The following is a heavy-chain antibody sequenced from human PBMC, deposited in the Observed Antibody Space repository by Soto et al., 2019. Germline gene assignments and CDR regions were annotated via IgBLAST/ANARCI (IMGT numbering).Heavy chain of an antibody. J-gene: IGHJ4*02. Sequence: QVQLVESGGGAVQPGRSLRLSCAASGFTFNHFAMHWVRQAPGKGLDWVAVISYDGRRKSYADSVKGRFTISRDNSERTLDLQMNNLTSQDTGSYYFAREDSGDYFAYFDYWGQGSLVAVSS. CDR1: GFTFNHFA. CDR2: ISYDGRRK. CDR3: AREDSGDYFAYFDY. D-gene: IGHD1-26*01. V-gene: IGHV3-30*04.